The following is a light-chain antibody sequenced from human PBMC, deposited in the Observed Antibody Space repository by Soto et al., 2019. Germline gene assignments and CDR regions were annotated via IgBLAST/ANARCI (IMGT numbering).Light chain of an antibody. V-gene: IGKV3-15*01. J-gene: IGKJ4*01. Sequence: MTQSPATLSVSPGERATLSCRASQSVNSNLAWYQQKPGQAPRLLIYAASTRATGLPARFSGSGSGTEFTLTISSLQSEDFAVYYCQQYNNWPLTFGGGTKIEIK. CDR1: QSVNSN. CDR2: AAS. CDR3: QQYNNWPLT.